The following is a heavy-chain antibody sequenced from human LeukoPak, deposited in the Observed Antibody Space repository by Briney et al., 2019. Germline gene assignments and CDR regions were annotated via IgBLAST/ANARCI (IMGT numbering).Heavy chain of an antibody. CDR3: ARALPYSSGCIDY. CDR2: IKPDGSGK. Sequence: GGSLRLSCVASGFTFSSYWMIWVRQAPGKGLEYVANIKPDGSGKFYVDSVKGRFTISRDNAKNSLYLQMNSLRAEDTAVYYCARALPYSSGCIDYWGQGTLVTVSS. V-gene: IGHV3-7*01. J-gene: IGHJ4*02. CDR1: GFTFSSYW. D-gene: IGHD6-19*01.